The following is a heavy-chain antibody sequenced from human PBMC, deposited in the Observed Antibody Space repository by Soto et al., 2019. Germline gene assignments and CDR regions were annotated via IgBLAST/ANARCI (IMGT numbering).Heavy chain of an antibody. Sequence: ASVKVSCKASGYTFTSYGISWVRQAPGQGLEWMGWISAYNGNTNYAQKLQGRVTMTTDTSTSTAYMELRSLRSDDTAVYYCARDPSSSSHDYYSSGMDVWGQGTTVTVSS. CDR3: ARDPSSSSHDYYSSGMDV. CDR2: ISAYNGNT. V-gene: IGHV1-18*01. J-gene: IGHJ6*02. D-gene: IGHD6-6*01. CDR1: GYTFTSYG.